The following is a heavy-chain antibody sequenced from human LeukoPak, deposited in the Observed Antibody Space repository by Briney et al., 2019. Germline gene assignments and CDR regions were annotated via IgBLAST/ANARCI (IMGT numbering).Heavy chain of an antibody. V-gene: IGHV3-21*01. J-gene: IGHJ4*02. Sequence: GGSLRLSCAASGFTFSSYSMNWVRQAPGKGLEWVSSISSSSSSIYYADPVKGRFTISRDNARNSLYLQMNSLRAEDTAIYYCAREKDEGFDYWGQGTLVTVSS. CDR2: ISSSSSSI. CDR3: AREKDEGFDY. CDR1: GFTFSSYS.